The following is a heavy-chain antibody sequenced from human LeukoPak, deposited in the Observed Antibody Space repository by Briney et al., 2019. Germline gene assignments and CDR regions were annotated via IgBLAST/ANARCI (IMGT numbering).Heavy chain of an antibody. Sequence: PGGSLRLSCAASGFTFSSYSMNWVRQAPGKGLEWVSSISSSSSYIYYADSVKGRFTISRDNAKNSLYLQMNSLRAEDTAVYYCARPNMVRGVFDAFDIWGQGTMVTVSS. CDR2: ISSSSSYI. CDR1: GFTFSSYS. V-gene: IGHV3-21*01. CDR3: ARPNMVRGVFDAFDI. D-gene: IGHD3-10*01. J-gene: IGHJ3*02.